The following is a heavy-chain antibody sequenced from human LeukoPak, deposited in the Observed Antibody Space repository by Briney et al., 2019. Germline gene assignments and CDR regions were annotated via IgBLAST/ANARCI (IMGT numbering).Heavy chain of an antibody. CDR3: ARVDEKNLIWSEYYGMDV. V-gene: IGHV3-7*01. J-gene: IGHJ6*02. CDR2: IKQDGSEK. CDR1: GFSFSSYL. Sequence: GGSLRLSCAASGFSFSSYLMSWVRQAPGKGLEWVANIKQDGSEKYYVDSVKGRFTISRDNAKNSLYLQMNSLRAEDTAVYYCARVDEKNLIWSEYYGMDVWGQGTTVTVS. D-gene: IGHD3-10*01.